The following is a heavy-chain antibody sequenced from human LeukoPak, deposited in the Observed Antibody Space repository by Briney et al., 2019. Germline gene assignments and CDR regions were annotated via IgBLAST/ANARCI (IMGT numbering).Heavy chain of an antibody. CDR2: ISAYNGNT. V-gene: IGHV1-18*01. J-gene: IGHJ3*02. D-gene: IGHD3-3*01. CDR1: GYTFTSYG. Sequence: ASVKVSCKASGYTFTSYGISWARQAPGQGLEWMGWISAYNGNTNYAQKLQGRVTMTTDTSTSTAYMELRSLRSDDTAVYYCARVEITIFGVVITYHDAFDIWGQGTMVTVSS. CDR3: ARVEITIFGVVITYHDAFDI.